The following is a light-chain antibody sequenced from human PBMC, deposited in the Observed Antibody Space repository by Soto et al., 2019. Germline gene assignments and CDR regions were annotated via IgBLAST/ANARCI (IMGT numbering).Light chain of an antibody. J-gene: IGLJ1*01. V-gene: IGLV2-14*01. CDR3: NSFRVSHLDV. CDR2: EVT. CDR1: SNDVGGYNA. Sequence: QSALSQPASVSGSPGQTSTISCTGTSNDVGGYNAVSWYQHHPGKAPKLIIYEVTHRPSGVSDRFSASKSGNTASLTISGLQAEDEADYYCNSFRVSHLDVFGTGTKVTVL.